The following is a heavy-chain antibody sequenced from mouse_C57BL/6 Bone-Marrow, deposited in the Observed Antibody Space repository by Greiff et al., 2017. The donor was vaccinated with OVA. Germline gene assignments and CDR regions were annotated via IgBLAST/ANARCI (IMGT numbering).Heavy chain of an antibody. CDR1: GFTFSNYW. Sequence: EVMLVESGGGLVQPGGSMKLSCVASGFTFSNYWLNWVRQSPETGLEWVAQIRLKSDNYATHYAESVKGRFTISRDDSKSSSYLQVNNLGDEDTGIYYFADWGGGFAYWGQGTLVTVSA. CDR2: IRLKSDNYAT. D-gene: IGHD4-1*01. CDR3: ADWGGGFAY. J-gene: IGHJ3*01. V-gene: IGHV6-3*01.